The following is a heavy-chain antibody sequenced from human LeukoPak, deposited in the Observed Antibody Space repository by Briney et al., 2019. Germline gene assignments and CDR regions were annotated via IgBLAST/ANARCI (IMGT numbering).Heavy chain of an antibody. V-gene: IGHV3-21*01. Sequence: GGSLRLSCAASGFIFSSYWMTWVRQAPGEGLEWVSTISSTSSYIYSADSLKGRSTISRDNAKNSLYLQMSTLRAEDTAVYYCARGQLWQTGWFDPWGQGTLVTVSS. CDR3: ARGQLWQTGWFDP. J-gene: IGHJ5*02. CDR1: GFIFSSYW. CDR2: ISSTSSYI. D-gene: IGHD5-18*01.